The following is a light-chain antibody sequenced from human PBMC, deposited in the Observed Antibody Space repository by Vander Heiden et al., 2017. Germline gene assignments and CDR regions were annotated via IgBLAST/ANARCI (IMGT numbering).Light chain of an antibody. Sequence: EIVLTQSPGTLSLSPGERATLSCRASQSVGNNYFAWFQQKPGQAPRLLIYDASTRAAGTPDRFSGSGSGTDFTLTISRLEPEDFAVYYCQQDSHSPRTFGQGTKVEIK. CDR2: DAS. V-gene: IGKV3-20*01. J-gene: IGKJ1*01. CDR3: QQDSHSPRT. CDR1: QSVGNNY.